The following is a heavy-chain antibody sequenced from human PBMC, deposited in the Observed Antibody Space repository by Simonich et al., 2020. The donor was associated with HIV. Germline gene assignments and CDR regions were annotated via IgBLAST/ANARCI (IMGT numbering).Heavy chain of an antibody. CDR1: EFTFSSFE. CDR2: MSSRDSTI. V-gene: IGHV3-48*03. D-gene: IGHD2-15*01. J-gene: IGHJ4*02. Sequence: EVQLVESGGGLVQPGGSLRLSCAASEFTFSSFEMNWVRQAPGKGLEWVSYMSSRDSTIYYADSGKGRFTISRDNAKNSLYLQMNSLRAEDTAVYYCASGSSNSTYWGQGTLVTVSS. CDR3: ASGSSNSTY.